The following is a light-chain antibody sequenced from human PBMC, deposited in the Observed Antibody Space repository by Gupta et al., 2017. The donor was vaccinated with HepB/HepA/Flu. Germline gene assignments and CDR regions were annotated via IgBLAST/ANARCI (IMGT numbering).Light chain of an antibody. CDR2: LGS. J-gene: IGKJ1*01. V-gene: IGKV2-28*01. CDR1: QSLLYSNGYNY. CDR3: MQALQTPWT. Sequence: EIVMTQSPLSLPVTPREPASISCRSRQSLLYSNGYNYVDWYLQKAGPSPQLLIYLGSNRASGAPDRCSGGGSGKDFILNISRVEAEDVGLYYCMQALQTPWTFGQGTKVEIK.